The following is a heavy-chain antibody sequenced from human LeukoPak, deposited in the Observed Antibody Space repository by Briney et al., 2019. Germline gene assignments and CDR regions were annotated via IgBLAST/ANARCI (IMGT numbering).Heavy chain of an antibody. D-gene: IGHD3-22*01. CDR1: GGSISSGGYY. V-gene: IGHV4-31*03. CDR2: IYYSGST. J-gene: IGHJ5*02. Sequence: SQTLSLTCTVSGGSISSGGYYWSWIRQHPGKGLEWIGYIYYSGSTNYNPSLKSRVTISVDTSKNQFSLKLSSVTAADTAVYYCARRYYYDSSGYPNWFDPWGQGTLVTVSS. CDR3: ARRYYYDSSGYPNWFDP.